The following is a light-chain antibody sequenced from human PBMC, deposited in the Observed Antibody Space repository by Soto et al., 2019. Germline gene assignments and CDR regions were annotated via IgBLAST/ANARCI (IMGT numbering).Light chain of an antibody. V-gene: IGKV3-20*01. CDR2: GAS. Sequence: EIVLTQSPGTLSLSPGERATLSCRASQSVSSSYLAWYQQTPGQPPRLLIYGASSRATGIPGRFSGSGSGTDFTLTISRLEPEDFAVYYCQQYGSFSITFGQGTRLEIK. CDR1: QSVSSSY. J-gene: IGKJ5*01. CDR3: QQYGSFSIT.